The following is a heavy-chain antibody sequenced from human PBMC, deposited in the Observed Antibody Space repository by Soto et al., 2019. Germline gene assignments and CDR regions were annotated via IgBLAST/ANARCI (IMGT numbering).Heavy chain of an antibody. Sequence: SETLSLTCAVYGGSFSGYYWSWIRQPPGKGLEWIGEINHSGSTNYNPSLKSRVTISVDTSKNQFSLKLSSVTAADTAVYYCARGPPIAAAGTYYFDYWGQGTLVTVSS. J-gene: IGHJ4*02. V-gene: IGHV4-34*01. CDR3: ARGPPIAAAGTYYFDY. CDR1: GGSFSGYY. CDR2: INHSGST. D-gene: IGHD6-13*01.